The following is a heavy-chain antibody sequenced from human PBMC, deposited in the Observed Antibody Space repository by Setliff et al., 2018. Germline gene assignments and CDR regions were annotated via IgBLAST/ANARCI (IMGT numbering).Heavy chain of an antibody. Sequence: SVKVSCKASGDTFSRYAITWVRQAPGQGLEWMGGIIPIFGTAKYAQKFQGRVTITADQSTRTAYMELSSLRSEDTAVYYCAIPSSGNFYFDYWGQGTLVTVSS. CDR2: IIPIFGTA. J-gene: IGHJ4*02. CDR1: GDTFSRYA. CDR3: AIPSSGNFYFDY. V-gene: IGHV1-69*13. D-gene: IGHD1-26*01.